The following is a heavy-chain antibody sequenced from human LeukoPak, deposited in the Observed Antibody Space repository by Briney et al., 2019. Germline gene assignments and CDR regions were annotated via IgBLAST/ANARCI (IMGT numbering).Heavy chain of an antibody. Sequence: PGGSLRLSCAASGFTFSSYAMSWVRQAPGKGLEWVSAISGSGGSTYYADSVKGRFTISRDNSKNTLYLQMNSLRAEDTAVYYCAKDGGLSDYYFDYWGQETLVTVSS. CDR2: ISGSGGST. J-gene: IGHJ4*02. V-gene: IGHV3-23*01. CDR3: AKDGGLSDYYFDY. D-gene: IGHD3-16*02. CDR1: GFTFSSYA.